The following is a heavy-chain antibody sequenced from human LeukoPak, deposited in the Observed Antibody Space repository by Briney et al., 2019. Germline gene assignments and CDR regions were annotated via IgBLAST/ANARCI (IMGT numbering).Heavy chain of an antibody. J-gene: IGHJ5*02. CDR2: IHPSGTT. CDR1: GGSISSYY. D-gene: IGHD3-10*01. Sequence: PSETLSLTCTVSGGSISSYYWTWIRQPAGKGLEWIGRIHPSGTTNHNPSLKSRVIMSLDMSNNQFSLKVRSVTAADTALYHCARSGTEFGDAWFDPWGQGTLVTVSS. V-gene: IGHV4-4*07. CDR3: ARSGTEFGDAWFDP.